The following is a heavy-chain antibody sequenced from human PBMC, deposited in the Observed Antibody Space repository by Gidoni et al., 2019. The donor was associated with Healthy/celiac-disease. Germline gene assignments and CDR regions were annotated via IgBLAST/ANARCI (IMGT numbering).Heavy chain of an antibody. CDR2: IYPGDADT. CDR3: ARFGWLQNQYYFDY. Sequence: EVQPVQSGAEVKMPGESLKISCKGSGYSFTSYWIGWVRQMPGKGMEWMGIIYPGDADTRYSPSVQGQVTISADKSISTAYLQWSSLKASDTAMYYCARFGWLQNQYYFDYWGQGTLVTVSS. D-gene: IGHD5-12*01. V-gene: IGHV5-51*01. CDR1: GYSFTSYW. J-gene: IGHJ4*02.